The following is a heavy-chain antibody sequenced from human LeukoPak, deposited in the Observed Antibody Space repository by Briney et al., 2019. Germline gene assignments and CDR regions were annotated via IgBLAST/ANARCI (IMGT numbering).Heavy chain of an antibody. CDR3: ARARNDYDTSSFSALDY. Sequence: PGGSLRLSCAASGFTVSNNYMSWVRQAPGKGLEWVSIIYSGGSTYYADSVKGRFTISRDNSKNTLYLQINSLRAEDTAVYYCARARNDYDTSSFSALDYWGQGTLVTVSS. V-gene: IGHV3-66*01. CDR2: IYSGGST. J-gene: IGHJ4*02. D-gene: IGHD3-22*01. CDR1: GFTVSNNY.